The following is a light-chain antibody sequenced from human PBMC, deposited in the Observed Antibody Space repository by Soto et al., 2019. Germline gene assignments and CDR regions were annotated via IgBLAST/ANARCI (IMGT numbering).Light chain of an antibody. Sequence: SYELTQPPSVSVAPGKTARITCGGNNIGSKSVHWYQQKPGQAPVLVIYYDSDRPSGIPERFSGSNSGNTATLTISRVEAGDEADYYCQVLEVFGGGTQLTVL. J-gene: IGLJ2*01. CDR1: NIGSKS. CDR2: YDS. V-gene: IGLV3-21*01. CDR3: QVLEV.